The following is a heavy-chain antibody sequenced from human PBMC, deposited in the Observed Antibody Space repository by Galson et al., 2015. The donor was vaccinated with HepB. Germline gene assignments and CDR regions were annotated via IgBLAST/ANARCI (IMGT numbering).Heavy chain of an antibody. CDR2: ITSSGGSR. CDR3: AKDGIMVANNPYHFHY. V-gene: IGHV3-23*01. Sequence: AMTWVRQAPGKGLEWVSSITSSGGSRYYTDSVKGRFTVSRDNSNNTLLLQLNSLRAEDTAMYFCAKDGIMVANNPYHFHYWGQGTLVTVSS. D-gene: IGHD2-15*01. CDR1: A. J-gene: IGHJ4*02.